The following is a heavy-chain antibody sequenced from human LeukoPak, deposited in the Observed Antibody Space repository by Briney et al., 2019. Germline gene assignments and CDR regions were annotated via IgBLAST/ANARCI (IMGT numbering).Heavy chain of an antibody. CDR1: GGSISGYY. Sequence: PSETLSLTCTVSGGSISGYYWSWIRQPAGKGLEWIGRIYSSGSTNYHPSLKRRGTMSVDTSKNQFSLKLSSVTAADTAMYFCARDRIGGYASGNYFVVWGKGTTVTVSS. CDR2: IYSSGST. J-gene: IGHJ6*04. D-gene: IGHD3-10*01. V-gene: IGHV4-4*07. CDR3: ARDRIGGYASGNYFVV.